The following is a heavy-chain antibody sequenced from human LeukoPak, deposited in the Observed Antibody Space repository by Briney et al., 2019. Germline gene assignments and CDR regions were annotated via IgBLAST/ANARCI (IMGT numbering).Heavy chain of an antibody. V-gene: IGHV4-30-2*01. CDR3: ARDNIPVAGTGLSWFDP. CDR1: GGALSSGGYY. J-gene: IGHJ5*02. D-gene: IGHD6-13*01. Sequence: SETLSLTCTASGGALSSGGYYWTWIRQPPRKGLEWIGNIYHSGTPYYNPSLKSRVTLSVDRSKNQFSLKMTSVTAADTAVYYCARDNIPVAGTGLSWFDPWGQGTLVTVSS. CDR2: IYHSGTP.